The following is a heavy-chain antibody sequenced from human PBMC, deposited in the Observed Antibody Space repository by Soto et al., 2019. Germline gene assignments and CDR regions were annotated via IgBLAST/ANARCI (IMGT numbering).Heavy chain of an antibody. CDR1: GLSVGNNY. J-gene: IGHJ4*02. Sequence: EVQLVEFGGGVVQPGGSLRLSCAASGLSVGNNYMSWVRQAPGKGLEWVSVIYSGSTTHYADSVKGRFSISRDSSRNTVYLQMNSLRVEDTAVYHCARGYWVQGYGAGTYFDYWGQGTLVTVSS. V-gene: IGHV3-66*01. CDR2: IYSGSTT. D-gene: IGHD3-10*01. CDR3: ARGYWVQGYGAGTYFDY.